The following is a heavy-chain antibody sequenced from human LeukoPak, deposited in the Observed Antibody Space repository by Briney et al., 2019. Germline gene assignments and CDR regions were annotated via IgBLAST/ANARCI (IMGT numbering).Heavy chain of an antibody. CDR1: GSSFSNYW. J-gene: IGHJ3*02. Sequence: GGSLRLSCAASGSSFSNYWMSWVRQAPGKGLEWVANIKQDGSEKYYVDSVKGRFTISRDNAKNSLYLQMNSLRAEDTAVYYCARVSESSSWYQCAFDIWGQGTMVTVSS. D-gene: IGHD6-13*01. CDR3: ARVSESSSWYQCAFDI. CDR2: IKQDGSEK. V-gene: IGHV3-7*01.